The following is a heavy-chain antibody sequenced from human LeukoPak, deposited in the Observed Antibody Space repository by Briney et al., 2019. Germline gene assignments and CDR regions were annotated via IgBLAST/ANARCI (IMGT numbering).Heavy chain of an antibody. CDR2: MNPNSGNT. CDR1: GYTFTSYD. CDR3: ARGRPSSPGYYGMDV. D-gene: IGHD6-13*01. J-gene: IGHJ6*02. Sequence: GASVKVSCKASGYTFTSYDINWVRQATGQGLEWMGWMNPNSGNTGYAQKFQGRVTMTRNTSISTAYMELSSLRSEDTAVYYCARGRPSSPGYYGMDVWGQGTTVTVSS. V-gene: IGHV1-8*01.